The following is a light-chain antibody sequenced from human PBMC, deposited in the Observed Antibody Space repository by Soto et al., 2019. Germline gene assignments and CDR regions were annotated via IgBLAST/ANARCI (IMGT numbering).Light chain of an antibody. CDR2: DVS. CDR1: SSDVGGYDY. CDR3: SSYSGSSTHVL. Sequence: QSVLTQPASVSGSPGRSITLSCTGTSSDVGGYDYVSWYQQHPGKVPKLIIYDVSYRPSGVSNRFSGSKSGNTASLTISGLQAEDEADYYCSSYSGSSTHVLFGGGTKLTVL. J-gene: IGLJ2*01. V-gene: IGLV2-14*01.